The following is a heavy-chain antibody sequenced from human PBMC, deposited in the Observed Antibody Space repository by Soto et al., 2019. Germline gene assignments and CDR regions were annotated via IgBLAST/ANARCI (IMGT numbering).Heavy chain of an antibody. CDR3: AIDYYDSSGYYGIFDY. CDR1: GGTFSSYA. D-gene: IGHD3-22*01. Sequence: SVKVSCKASGGTFSSYAISWVRQAPGQGLEWMGGIIPIFGTANYAQKFQGRVTITADESTSTAYMELSSLRSEDTAVYYCAIDYYDSSGYYGIFDYWGQGTLVTVSS. CDR2: IIPIFGTA. V-gene: IGHV1-69*13. J-gene: IGHJ4*02.